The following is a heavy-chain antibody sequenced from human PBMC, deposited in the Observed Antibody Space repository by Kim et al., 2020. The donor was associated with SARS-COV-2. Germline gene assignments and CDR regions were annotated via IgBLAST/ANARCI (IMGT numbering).Heavy chain of an antibody. CDR3: AKVTSGSSGWFEYFQH. V-gene: IGHV3-23*01. D-gene: IGHD6-19*01. J-gene: IGHJ1*01. Sequence: GGSLRLSCAASGFTFNNYAMSWVRQAPGKGLEWVSGIRDSGGSTQYADSVKGRFSISRDNSKNTLYLQMDSLRAEDTAVYYCAKVTSGSSGWFEYFQHWGQGTLGTVSS. CDR2: IRDSGGST. CDR1: GFTFNNYA.